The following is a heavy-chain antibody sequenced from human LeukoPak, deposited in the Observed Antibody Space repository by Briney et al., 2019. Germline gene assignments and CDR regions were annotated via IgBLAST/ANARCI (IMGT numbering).Heavy chain of an antibody. V-gene: IGHV4-39*01. CDR1: GGSISSSSVY. CDR2: ISYSGSTT. Sequence: SETLPLTCTVSGGSISSSSVYWGWVRQPPGKGLEWIATISYSGSTTSYNPSLKSRVTISVDTSKNQFSLKLNSVTAADTAVYYCVRRTSGSYSDYWGQGTLVTVSS. D-gene: IGHD1-26*01. J-gene: IGHJ4*02. CDR3: VRRTSGSYSDY.